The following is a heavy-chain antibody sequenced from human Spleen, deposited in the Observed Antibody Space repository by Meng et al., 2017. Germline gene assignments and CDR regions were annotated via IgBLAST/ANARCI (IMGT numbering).Heavy chain of an antibody. J-gene: IGHJ5*02. CDR2: IGNSGTN. CDR3: VRSSGWVRTGFDP. D-gene: IGHD6-19*01. Sequence: QPQLQESGPGRVKPSEALSLTVTVSGGSISTSGYYWGCTRQPPGKGLEWMGSIGNSGTNYYAPSTRRRVTVSIDTSKNQFSLEVTSVTAADTAVYYCVRSSGWVRTGFDPWGQGTLVTVSS. V-gene: IGHV4-39*01. CDR1: GGSISTSGYY.